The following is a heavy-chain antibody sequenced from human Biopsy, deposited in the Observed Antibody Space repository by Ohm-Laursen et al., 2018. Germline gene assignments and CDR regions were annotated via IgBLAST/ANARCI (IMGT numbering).Heavy chain of an antibody. J-gene: IGHJ5*02. Sequence: SSVKVSCKASGYDFLDFHIHWVRQVPGQGLEWIGHINPHTGVTKYAQKFLDRITMTGDTSISTAYMDLSRLTSADKGIYYCARPSGGVSTIGFDPWGQGTLVIVSS. D-gene: IGHD5/OR15-5a*01. CDR1: GYDFLDFH. CDR3: ARPSGGVSTIGFDP. V-gene: IGHV1-2*05. CDR2: INPHTGVT.